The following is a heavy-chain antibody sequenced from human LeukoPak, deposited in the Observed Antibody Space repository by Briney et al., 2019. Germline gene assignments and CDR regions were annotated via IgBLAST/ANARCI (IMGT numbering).Heavy chain of an antibody. D-gene: IGHD3-22*01. CDR3: AREYGDSSGYFDPRGDY. J-gene: IGHJ4*02. CDR2: IRSKGYGGTT. Sequence: GGSLRLSCTASGFTFGDYAMSWFRQAPGKGLEWVGFIRSKGYGGTTEYAASVKGRFTISRDDSKSIAYLQMNSLRAEDTAVYYCAREYGDSSGYFDPRGDYWGQGTLVTVSS. V-gene: IGHV3-49*03. CDR1: GFTFGDYA.